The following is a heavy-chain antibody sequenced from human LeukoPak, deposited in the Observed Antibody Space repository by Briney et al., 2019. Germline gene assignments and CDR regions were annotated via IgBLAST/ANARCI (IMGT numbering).Heavy chain of an antibody. CDR1: GLTLSRYE. D-gene: IGHD6-13*01. J-gene: IGHJ6*03. CDR3: TRASSSTWSYYYYYMDV. Sequence: GGTLRLSCAASGLTLSRYEMNWVRQAPGKGLEWISYISSSGSSIYYADSVKGRFTISRDNAKNSLYLQMNSLRAEDTAVYYCTRASSSTWSYYYYYMDVWGKGTTVTISS. CDR2: ISSSGSSI. V-gene: IGHV3-48*03.